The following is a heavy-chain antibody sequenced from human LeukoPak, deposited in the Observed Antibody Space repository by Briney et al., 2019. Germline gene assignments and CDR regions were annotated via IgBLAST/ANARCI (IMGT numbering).Heavy chain of an antibody. V-gene: IGHV1-46*01. D-gene: IGHD5-18*01. Sequence: ASVKVSCKASGYTFTGYYMHWVRQAPGQGLEWMGIINPSGGSTSYAQKFQGRVTMTRDTSTSTVYMELSSLRSEDTAVYYCAREKRGYSYGRDRGAFDIWGQGTMVTVSS. CDR2: INPSGGST. CDR3: AREKRGYSYGRDRGAFDI. CDR1: GYTFTGYY. J-gene: IGHJ3*02.